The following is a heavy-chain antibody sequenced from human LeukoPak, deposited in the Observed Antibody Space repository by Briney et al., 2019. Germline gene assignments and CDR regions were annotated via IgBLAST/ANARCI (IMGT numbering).Heavy chain of an antibody. D-gene: IGHD6-13*01. CDR1: GGSLSSYY. Sequence: SETLSLTCTVSGGSLSSYYWSWIRQPPGKGLEWIGYIYYSGSTNYNPSLKSRVTISVDTSKNQFSLKLSSVTAADTAVYYCARWNSSSWLQYNWFDPWGQGTLVTVSS. J-gene: IGHJ5*02. CDR3: ARWNSSSWLQYNWFDP. V-gene: IGHV4-59*08. CDR2: IYYSGST.